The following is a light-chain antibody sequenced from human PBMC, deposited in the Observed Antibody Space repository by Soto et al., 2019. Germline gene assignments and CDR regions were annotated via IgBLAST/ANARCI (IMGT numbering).Light chain of an antibody. Sequence: QSALTQPASVSGSPGQSVTISCTGSSSDIGTYKYVSWYQRHPGKAPKLLIYEVTNRPSGVSDRFSGSKSGNTASLTISGLQADDEADYYCSSYAASFLRVFGSGTKGTV. CDR2: EVT. J-gene: IGLJ1*01. CDR1: SSDIGTYKY. V-gene: IGLV2-14*01. CDR3: SSYAASFLRV.